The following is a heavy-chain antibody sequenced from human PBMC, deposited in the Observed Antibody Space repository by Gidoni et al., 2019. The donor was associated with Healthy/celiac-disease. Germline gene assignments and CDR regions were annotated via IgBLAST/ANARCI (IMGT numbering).Heavy chain of an antibody. Sequence: QVQLVQSGAEVKKPGSSVKVSCKASGGTFSSYAISWVRQAPGQGLEWMGGIIPIFGTANYAQKFQGRVTITADESTSTAYMELSSLRSEDTAVYYCARGGPMVRGAPDAFDIWGQGTMVTVSS. D-gene: IGHD3-10*01. CDR3: ARGGPMVRGAPDAFDI. CDR2: IIPIFGTA. V-gene: IGHV1-69*01. J-gene: IGHJ3*02. CDR1: GGTFSSYA.